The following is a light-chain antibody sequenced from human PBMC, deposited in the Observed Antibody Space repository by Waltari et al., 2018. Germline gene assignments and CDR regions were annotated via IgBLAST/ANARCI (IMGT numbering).Light chain of an antibody. CDR1: SRDIGTYNF. V-gene: IGLV2-23*01. Sequence: SALTQPASVSGSPGPSITISCTGTSRDIGTYNFLSWYQEYPGKAPKLIIYEATKRPSGVSDRFSASKSGNTASLTISGLQADDEADYSCCSYAGGTAYVFGTGTRVTVL. CDR3: CSYAGGTAYV. CDR2: EAT. J-gene: IGLJ1*01.